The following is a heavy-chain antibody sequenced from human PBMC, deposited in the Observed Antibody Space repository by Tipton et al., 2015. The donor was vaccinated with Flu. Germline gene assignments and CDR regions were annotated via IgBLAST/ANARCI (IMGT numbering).Heavy chain of an antibody. V-gene: IGHV4-38-2*02. D-gene: IGHD3-10*01. CDR2: VSRSGTT. CDR3: SRSTYYYGSGTSDY. J-gene: IGHJ4*02. Sequence: TLSLTCTISGHSISSEYYWGWIRQPPGKGLEWIGSVSRSGTTNYNPSLKSRVTISIDTSKNQFSLKLISVTAADTAVYYCSRSTYYYGSGTSDYWGQGTLVSVSS. CDR1: GHSISSEYY.